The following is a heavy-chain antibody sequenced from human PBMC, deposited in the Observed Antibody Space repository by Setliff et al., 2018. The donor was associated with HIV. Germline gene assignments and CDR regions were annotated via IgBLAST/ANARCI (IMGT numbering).Heavy chain of an antibody. CDR2: IYHSGST. Sequence: SETLSLTCAVSGYSISSGYYWGWIRQPPGKGLEWIGSIYHSGSTYYDPSLRSRVTISVDTSKNQFSLKLSSVTAADTAVYYCARPQLWDYFDYWGQGTLVTVSS. D-gene: IGHD5-18*01. CDR3: ARPQLWDYFDY. J-gene: IGHJ4*02. V-gene: IGHV4-38-2*01. CDR1: GYSISSGYY.